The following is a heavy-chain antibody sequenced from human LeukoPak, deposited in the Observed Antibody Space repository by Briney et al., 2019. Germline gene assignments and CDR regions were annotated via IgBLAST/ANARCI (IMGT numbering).Heavy chain of an antibody. D-gene: IGHD3-10*01. CDR2: IYSGDSDT. Sequence: GESLKISCKGSGYSFTSYWLGWVRPMPGKGLEWMGIIYSGDSDTRYSPSFQGQVTIAADKSISTAYPQWTRLKASDTARYYCARFKELWFGELYTWFAPWGQGTLVTVSS. CDR3: ARFKELWFGELYTWFAP. J-gene: IGHJ5*02. CDR1: GYSFTSYW. V-gene: IGHV5-51*01.